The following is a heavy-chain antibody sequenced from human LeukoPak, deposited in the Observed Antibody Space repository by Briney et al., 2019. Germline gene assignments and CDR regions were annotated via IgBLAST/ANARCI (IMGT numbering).Heavy chain of an antibody. V-gene: IGHV3-15*01. Sequence: PGGSLRLSCAASGFTFSNAWMSWVRQAPGKGLEWVGRIKSKTDGGTTDYAAPVKGRFTISRDDSKNTLYLQMNSLKTEDTAVYYCTTDFFGRYDFWSGYLKLYDAFDIWGQGTMVTVSS. J-gene: IGHJ3*02. D-gene: IGHD3-3*01. CDR1: GFTFSNAW. CDR3: TTDFFGRYDFWSGYLKLYDAFDI. CDR2: IKSKTDGGTT.